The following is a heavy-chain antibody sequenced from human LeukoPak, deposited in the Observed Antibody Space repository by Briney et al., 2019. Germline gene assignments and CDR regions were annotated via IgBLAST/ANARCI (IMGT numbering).Heavy chain of an antibody. CDR2: IYSDNT. Sequence: GGSLRLSCAASGFTFSSYEMNWVRQAPGKGLEWVSFIYSDNTHYSDSVKGRFTISRDNSKNTLYLQMNSLRAEDTAVYYCARRAGAYSHPYDYWGQGTLVTVSS. D-gene: IGHD4/OR15-4a*01. V-gene: IGHV3-53*01. CDR1: GFTFSSYE. J-gene: IGHJ4*02. CDR3: ARRAGAYSHPYDY.